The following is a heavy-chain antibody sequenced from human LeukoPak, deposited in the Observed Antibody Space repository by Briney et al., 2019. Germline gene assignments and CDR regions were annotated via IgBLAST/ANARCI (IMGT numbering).Heavy chain of an antibody. V-gene: IGHV3-23*01. CDR3: ARRGESTTYGDYRFDY. CDR1: GFTFSNHA. CDR2: ISGSSGLT. D-gene: IGHD4-17*01. J-gene: IGHJ4*02. Sequence: GGSLRLSCGASGFTFSNHAMSWVRQAPGRGLEWVSAISGSSGLTYYADSVKGRFTISRDNSKNTLFLQMNSLRAEDTAVYYCARRGESTTYGDYRFDYWGQGTLVTVSS.